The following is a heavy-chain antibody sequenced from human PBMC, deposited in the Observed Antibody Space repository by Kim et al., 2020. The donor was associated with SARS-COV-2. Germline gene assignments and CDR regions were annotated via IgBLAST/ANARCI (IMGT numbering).Heavy chain of an antibody. V-gene: IGHV4-39*01. CDR3: ARQGPSFYGSGTFYY. D-gene: IGHD3-10*01. CDR1: GDSITSGSSY. CDR2: VYYSGTT. J-gene: IGHJ4*01. Sequence: SETLSLTCAITGDSITSGSSYWGWLRQPPGKGLEWIGTVYYSGTTYYNPSLKSRATISVDASRNQFSLNLKAVRDTATAVYYCARQGPSFYGSGTFYYWG.